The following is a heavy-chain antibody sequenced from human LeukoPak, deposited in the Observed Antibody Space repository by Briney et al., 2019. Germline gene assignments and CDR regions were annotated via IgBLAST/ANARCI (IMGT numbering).Heavy chain of an antibody. V-gene: IGHV1-18*01. CDR3: ARENPFYYYDSSGYYQYYFDY. J-gene: IGHJ4*02. Sequence: ASVKVSCKASGYTFTSYGISWVRQAPGQGLEWMGWISAYNGNTNYAQRLQGRVTMTTDTSMSTAYMELRSLRSDDTAVYYCARENPFYYYDSSGYYQYYFDYWGQGTLVTVSS. D-gene: IGHD3-22*01. CDR1: GYTFTSYG. CDR2: ISAYNGNT.